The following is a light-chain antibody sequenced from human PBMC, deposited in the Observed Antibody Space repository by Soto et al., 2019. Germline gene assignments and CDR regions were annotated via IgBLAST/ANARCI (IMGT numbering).Light chain of an antibody. CDR2: AAS. CDR3: QKYDSAPLFT. J-gene: IGKJ3*01. V-gene: IGKV1-27*01. CDR1: QGISNY. Sequence: DIQMTQSPSSLSASVGDRVTITCRARQGISNYVAWYQQRPGKAPKLLIYAASTLQSGVPSRFSGSESGTDFTLTISGLQPEDVATYYCQKYDSAPLFTFGPGTKVEIK.